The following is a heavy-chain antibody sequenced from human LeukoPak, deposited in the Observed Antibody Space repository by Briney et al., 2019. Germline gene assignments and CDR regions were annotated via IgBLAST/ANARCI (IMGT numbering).Heavy chain of an antibody. V-gene: IGHV1-24*01. Sequence: ASVKVSCKVSGYTLTALSMHWVRQAPGKGLEWMGGFDPEDGETIYAQKFQGRVTMTEDTSTDTAYMELSSLRSEDTAVYYCATGQPGSNWFDPWGQGTLVTVSS. CDR2: FDPEDGET. D-gene: IGHD3-10*01. CDR1: GYTLTALS. J-gene: IGHJ5*02. CDR3: ATGQPGSNWFDP.